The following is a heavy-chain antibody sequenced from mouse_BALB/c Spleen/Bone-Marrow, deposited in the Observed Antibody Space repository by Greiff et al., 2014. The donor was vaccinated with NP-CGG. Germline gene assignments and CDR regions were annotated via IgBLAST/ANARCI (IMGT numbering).Heavy chain of an antibody. CDR3: VRERDAMDY. CDR2: IRSKSNNYAT. V-gene: IGHV10S3*01. J-gene: IGHJ4*01. CDR1: GFTFNTNA. Sequence: EVKLMESGGGLVQPKGSLKLSCAASGFTFNTNAMNWVRQAPGKSLEWVARIRSKSNNYATYYADSVKDRFTISRDDSQSMLYLQMNNLKTEDTAMYYCVRERDAMDYWGQGTSVTVSS.